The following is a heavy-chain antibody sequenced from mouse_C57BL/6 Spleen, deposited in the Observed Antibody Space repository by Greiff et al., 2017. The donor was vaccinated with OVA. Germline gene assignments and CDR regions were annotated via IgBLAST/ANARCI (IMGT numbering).Heavy chain of an antibody. V-gene: IGHV1-15*01. CDR2: IDPETGGT. D-gene: IGHD1-1*01. J-gene: IGHJ4*01. Sequence: VKLQESGAELVRPGASVTLSCKASGYTFTDYEMHWVKQTPVHGLEWIGAIDPETGGTAYNQKFKGKAILTADKSSSTAYMELRSLTSEDSAVYYCTREDYYGSSHAMDYWGQGTSVTVSS. CDR3: TREDYYGSSHAMDY. CDR1: GYTFTDYE.